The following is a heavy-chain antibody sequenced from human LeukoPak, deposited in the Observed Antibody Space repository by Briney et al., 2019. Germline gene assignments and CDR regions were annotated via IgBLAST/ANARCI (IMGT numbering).Heavy chain of an antibody. J-gene: IGHJ4*02. D-gene: IGHD7-27*01. CDR3: TAGLGKSDFDY. Sequence: PGGSLRLSSAASGFSFTNAWMSWVRQAPGKGLEWVARIKSKTDGGTTDYAAPVKGRFTISTDDSKNTLYLQMNSLKTEDTAVYYCTAGLGKSDFDYWGQGTLVTVSS. CDR2: IKSKTDGGTT. V-gene: IGHV3-15*01. CDR1: GFSFTNAW.